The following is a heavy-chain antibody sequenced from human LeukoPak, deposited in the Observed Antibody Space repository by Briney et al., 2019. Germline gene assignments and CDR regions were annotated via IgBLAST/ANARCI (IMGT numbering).Heavy chain of an antibody. V-gene: IGHV3-30*02. D-gene: IGHD3-3*01. CDR3: AKSGEYEYYDFWSGYFH. CDR2: IRYDGSNK. Sequence: GGSLRLSCAASGFTFSSYGMHWVRQAPGKGLEWVAFIRYDGSNKYYADSVKGRFTISRDNSKNTLYLQMNSLRAEDTAVYYCAKSGEYEYYDFWSGYFHWGQGTLVTVSS. CDR1: GFTFSSYG. J-gene: IGHJ4*02.